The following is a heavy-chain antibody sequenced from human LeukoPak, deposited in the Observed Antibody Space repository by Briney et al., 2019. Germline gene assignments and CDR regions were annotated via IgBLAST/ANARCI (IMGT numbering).Heavy chain of an antibody. CDR2: ISWNSGSI. V-gene: IGHV3-9*01. Sequence: GGSLRLSCAASGFTFDDYAMHWVRQAPGKGLEWVSGISWNSGSIGYADSVKGRFTISRDNAKNSLYLQMNSLRAEDTALYYCAKVSNVAAAGTYYFDYWGQGTLVTVSS. CDR1: GFTFDDYA. D-gene: IGHD6-13*01. CDR3: AKVSNVAAAGTYYFDY. J-gene: IGHJ4*02.